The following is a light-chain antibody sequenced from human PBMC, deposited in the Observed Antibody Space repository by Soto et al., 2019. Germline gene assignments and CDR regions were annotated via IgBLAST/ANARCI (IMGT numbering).Light chain of an antibody. CDR3: QQYGNSPQT. V-gene: IGKV3-20*01. Sequence: EIVMTQSPATLSVSPGGRATLSCRASQSVSSSFLAWYQQKPGQAPRLLIYAASSRATGIPDRFSGSGSGTDFTLTISRLEPEDFAVYYCQQYGNSPQTFGQGTKVDIK. CDR1: QSVSSSF. J-gene: IGKJ1*01. CDR2: AAS.